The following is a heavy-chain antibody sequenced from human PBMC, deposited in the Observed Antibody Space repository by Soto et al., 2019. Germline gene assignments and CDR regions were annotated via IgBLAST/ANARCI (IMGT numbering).Heavy chain of an antibody. J-gene: IGHJ2*01. D-gene: IGHD4-17*01. CDR1: GFTVTNKY. Sequence: EVQLVESGGGLIQPGGSLRLSCAASGFTVTNKYMTWVRQAPGKGLEWVSVIYSGGATSYADSVKGRFTISRDNSKDILYLQMNSLRAADTAVYYCARVDYGDYGWYFDLGGRGTLVTVSS. CDR3: ARVDYGDYGWYFDL. V-gene: IGHV3-53*01. CDR2: IYSGGAT.